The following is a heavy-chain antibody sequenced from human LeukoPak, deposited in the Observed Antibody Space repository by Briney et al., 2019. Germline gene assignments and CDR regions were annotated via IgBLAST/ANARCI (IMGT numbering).Heavy chain of an antibody. J-gene: IGHJ4*02. D-gene: IGHD3-16*01. CDR1: GSTLSTYW. V-gene: IGHV3-7*01. CDR3: ASWGAGGNS. CDR2: INPDGSGK. Sequence: RGSLRHSCGASGSTLSTYWMIWVRQVPGKGLDWVANINPDGSGKRYVDSVKGRFTIARDNADNSLSLQMNSLRAEDTAVYYCASWGAGGNSWGQGTLVTVSS.